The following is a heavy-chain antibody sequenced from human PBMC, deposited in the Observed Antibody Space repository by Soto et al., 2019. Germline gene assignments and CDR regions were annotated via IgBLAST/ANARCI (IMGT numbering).Heavy chain of an antibody. J-gene: IGHJ4*02. D-gene: IGHD3-10*01. V-gene: IGHV3-13*01. Sequence: EVQLVEFGGGLVQPGGSLRLSCAASGFSFSSYDMHCVRQATGKGLEWVSAIGTAGDTYYPGSVKCRFTISRENAKSSLYFQMNSLRAEDTAVYYGARALCFGELLPIDYWGQGTLVTVSS. CDR3: ARALCFGELLPIDY. CDR1: GFSFSSYD. CDR2: IGTAGDT.